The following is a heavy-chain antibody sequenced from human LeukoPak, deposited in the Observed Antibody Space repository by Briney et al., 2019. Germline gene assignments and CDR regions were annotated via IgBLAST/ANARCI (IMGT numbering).Heavy chain of an antibody. J-gene: IGHJ4*02. D-gene: IGHD6-19*01. V-gene: IGHV1-69*05. Sequence: GASVKVSCKASGGTFSSYAISWVRQAPGQGLEWMGGIIHIFGTANYAQKFQGRVTITTDESTSTAYMELSSLRSEDTAVYYCATLRRWLGSHYFDYWGQGTLVTVSS. CDR2: IIHIFGTA. CDR3: ATLRRWLGSHYFDY. CDR1: GGTFSSYA.